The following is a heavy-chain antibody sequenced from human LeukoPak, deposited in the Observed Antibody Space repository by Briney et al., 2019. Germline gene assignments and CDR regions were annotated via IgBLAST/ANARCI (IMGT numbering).Heavy chain of an antibody. J-gene: IGHJ4*02. Sequence: PGGSLRLSCAASGFTFSSYAMSWVRQAPGKGLEWVSYISSSSSTIYYADSVKGRFTISRDNAKNSLYLQMNSLRAEDTAVYYCARITYGDYLFSDYWGQGTLVTVSS. V-gene: IGHV3-48*01. CDR1: GFTFSSYA. D-gene: IGHD4-17*01. CDR2: ISSSSSTI. CDR3: ARITYGDYLFSDY.